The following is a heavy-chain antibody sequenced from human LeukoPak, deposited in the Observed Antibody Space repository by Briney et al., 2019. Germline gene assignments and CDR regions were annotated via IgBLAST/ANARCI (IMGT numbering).Heavy chain of an antibody. CDR2: ISWNSGSI. CDR3: AESSMVRGAYFDY. Sequence: GGSLRLSCAASGFTFDDYAMHWVRQAPGKGLEWVSGISWNSGSIGYADSVKGRFTISRDNAKNSLYLQMNSLRAEDTALYYCAESSMVRGAYFDYWGQGTLVTVSS. V-gene: IGHV3-9*01. CDR1: GFTFDDYA. D-gene: IGHD3-10*01. J-gene: IGHJ4*02.